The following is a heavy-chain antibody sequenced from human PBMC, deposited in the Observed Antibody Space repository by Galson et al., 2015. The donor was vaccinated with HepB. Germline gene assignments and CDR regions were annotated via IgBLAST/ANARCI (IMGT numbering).Heavy chain of an antibody. CDR3: ARDDDCTGETCYVIDY. CDR1: GFAFRKYA. D-gene: IGHD2-8*02. Sequence: SLRLSCAASGFAFRKYAIHWVRQAPGKGLEWLALISYDGTNKYYADSVKGRFSISRDNSKNTLYLQMNSLRDEDTAVYYCARDDDCTGETCYVIDYWGQGTLVTVST. J-gene: IGHJ4*02. CDR2: ISYDGTNK. V-gene: IGHV3-30-3*01.